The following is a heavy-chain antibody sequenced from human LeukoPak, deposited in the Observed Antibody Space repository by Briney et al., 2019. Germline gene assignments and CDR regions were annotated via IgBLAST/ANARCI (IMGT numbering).Heavy chain of an antibody. J-gene: IGHJ4*02. CDR2: INHSGRT. V-gene: IGHV4-34*01. CDR1: GGSFSGYY. D-gene: IGHD4-17*01. Sequence: SETLSLTCAVYGGSFSGYYWSCIRQPPGEGLEWIGEINHSGRTNYNPSLKSRVTISVETSKNQFSLKLSSVTAADTAVYYCARVGLTETASYYFDYWGQGTLVTVSS. CDR3: ARVGLTETASYYFDY.